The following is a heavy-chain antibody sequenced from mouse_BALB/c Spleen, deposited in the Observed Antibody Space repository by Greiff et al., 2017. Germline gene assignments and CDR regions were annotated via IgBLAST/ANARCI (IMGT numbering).Heavy chain of an antibody. D-gene: IGHD1-1*02. CDR2: INPSSGYT. V-gene: IGHV1-4*02. Sequence: QVQLKESAAELARPGASVKMSCKASGYTFTSYTMHWVKQRPGQGLEWIGYINPSSGYTEYNQKFKDKTTLTADKSSSTAYMQLSSLTSEDSAVYYCARRIRWDAMDYWGQGTSVTVSS. J-gene: IGHJ4*01. CDR1: GYTFTSYT. CDR3: ARRIRWDAMDY.